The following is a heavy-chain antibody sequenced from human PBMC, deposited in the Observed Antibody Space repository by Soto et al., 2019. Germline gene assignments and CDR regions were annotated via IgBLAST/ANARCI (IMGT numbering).Heavy chain of an antibody. CDR1: GYTFTSYG. CDR2: ISAYNGNT. D-gene: IGHD1-26*01. V-gene: IGHV1-18*01. Sequence: QVQLVQSGAEVKKPGASVKVSCKASGYTFTSYGISWVRQAPGQGLEWMGWISAYNGNTNYALKLQGRVTMTTDTSTSTAYMELRSLRSDDTAVYYCARDRSGSYYYYYGMDVWGQGTTVTVSS. CDR3: ARDRSGSYYYYYGMDV. J-gene: IGHJ6*02.